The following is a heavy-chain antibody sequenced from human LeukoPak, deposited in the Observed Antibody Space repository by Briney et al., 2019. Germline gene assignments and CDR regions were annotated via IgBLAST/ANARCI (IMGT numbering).Heavy chain of an antibody. Sequence: PSETLSLTCTVSGGSISSYYWSWIRQPPGKGLEWIGYIYTSGSTNYNPSLKSRVTISVDTSKNQFSLKLSSVTAADTAVYYCARHVYGKGMYVWGKGTTVTVSS. CDR2: IYTSGST. J-gene: IGHJ6*04. V-gene: IGHV4-4*09. D-gene: IGHD4-17*01. CDR1: GGSISSYY. CDR3: ARHVYGKGMYV.